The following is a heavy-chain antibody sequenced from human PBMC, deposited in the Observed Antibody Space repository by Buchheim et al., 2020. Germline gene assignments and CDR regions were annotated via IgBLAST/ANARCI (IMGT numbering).Heavy chain of an antibody. J-gene: IGHJ5*01. CDR3: ARGWFDS. Sequence: EVQLLESGGGLVQPGGSLRLSCEVSGFTFGSHEMNWVRQAPGKGLEWISYIDKSGSVIFYADSVRGRFTISRDNAKNSLYLQMSSLRAEDSALYYCARGWFDSWGQGTL. V-gene: IGHV3-48*03. CDR1: GFTFGSHE. CDR2: IDKSGSVI.